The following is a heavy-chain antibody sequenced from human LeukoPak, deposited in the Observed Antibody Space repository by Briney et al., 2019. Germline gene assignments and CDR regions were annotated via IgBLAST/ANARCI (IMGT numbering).Heavy chain of an antibody. CDR3: ARDCGGGTYPNWFDP. CDR2: IYYSGST. V-gene: IGHV4-39*07. J-gene: IGHJ5*02. Sequence: SETLSLTCTVSGGSISSSSYYWGWIRQPPGKGLEWIGSIYYSGSTYYNPSLKSRVTISVDTSKNQFSLKLSSVTAADTAVYYCARDCGGGTYPNWFDPWGQGTLVTVSS. D-gene: IGHD2-21*01. CDR1: GGSISSSSYY.